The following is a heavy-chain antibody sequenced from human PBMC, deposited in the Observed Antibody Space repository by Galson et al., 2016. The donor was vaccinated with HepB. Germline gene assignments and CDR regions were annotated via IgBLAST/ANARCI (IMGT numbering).Heavy chain of an antibody. CDR1: GDSMSSHDW. CDR3: ARALAVNGAFDI. Sequence: SETLSLTCGVSGDSMSSHDWWSWIRQPPGKGLEWIGEIHPSGSTNSNPSLKSRVTISVDRSRKQSYLRLYSVTAADTAVYYCARALAVNGAFDIWGQGTMVTVSS. D-gene: IGHD4-17*01. J-gene: IGHJ3*02. CDR2: IHPSGST. V-gene: IGHV4-4*02.